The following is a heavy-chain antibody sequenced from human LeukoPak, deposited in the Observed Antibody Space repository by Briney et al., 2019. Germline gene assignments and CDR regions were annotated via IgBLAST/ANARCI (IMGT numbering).Heavy chain of an antibody. CDR2: ISDSSSLI. CDR1: GFTFSTYG. J-gene: IGHJ4*02. CDR3: ARIRLGYFFDY. Sequence: GGSLRLSCTASGFTFSTYGMIWVRQAPGTGLKWISYISDSSSLINYEDSVKGRFSISRDNAKNSLYLQMNSLGVEDTAIYYCARIRLGYFFDYWGQGTLVTVSS. V-gene: IGHV3-48*01. D-gene: IGHD3-22*01.